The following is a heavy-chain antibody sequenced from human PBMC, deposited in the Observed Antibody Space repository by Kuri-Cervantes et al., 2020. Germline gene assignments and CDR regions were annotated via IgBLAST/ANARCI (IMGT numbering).Heavy chain of an antibody. CDR1: GDSVSSNSAA. Sequence: SQTLSLPFAISGDSVSSNSAAWNWLRQSPSRGLEWLGRTYYRSKWYNDYAVSVKSRININPDKSKNHFSLQLNSVTPEDTAVYYCARVALYGYSYGCDYWGQGTLVTVSS. CDR2: TYYRSKWYN. V-gene: IGHV6-1*01. D-gene: IGHD5-18*01. J-gene: IGHJ4*02. CDR3: ARVALYGYSYGCDY.